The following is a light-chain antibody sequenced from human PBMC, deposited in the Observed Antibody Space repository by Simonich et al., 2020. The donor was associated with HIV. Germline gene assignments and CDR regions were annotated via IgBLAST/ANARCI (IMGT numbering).Light chain of an antibody. CDR1: SSDVGLYNL. V-gene: IGLV2-23*01. CDR2: QGT. Sequence: QSALTQPASVSGSPGQSITISCTGTSSDVGLYNLVSWYQHHPGKAPKLMIYQGTQRPSGVSNRFSGSQSGNTASLTISGLQAEDESEYYCCSYAGSSSFWVFGGRTKLTVL. CDR3: CSYAGSSSFWV. J-gene: IGLJ3*02.